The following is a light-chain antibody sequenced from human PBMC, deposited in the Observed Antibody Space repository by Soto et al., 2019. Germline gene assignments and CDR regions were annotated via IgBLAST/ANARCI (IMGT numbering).Light chain of an antibody. J-gene: IGLJ1*01. CDR2: HVT. CDR3: CSLTTSHTYV. V-gene: IGLV2-14*03. Sequence: QSALTQPASVSGSPGQSITISCTGTSSDIVHYDYVSWYQQHPGKAPKLMIYHVTYRPSGVSNRYSGSKSGNSASLTISGLQADDEADYYCCSLTTSHTYVFGSGTKLTVL. CDR1: SSDIVHYDY.